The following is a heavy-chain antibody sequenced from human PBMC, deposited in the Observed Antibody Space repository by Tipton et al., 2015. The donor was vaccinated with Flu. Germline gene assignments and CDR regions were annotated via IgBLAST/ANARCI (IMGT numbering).Heavy chain of an antibody. CDR3: VKLADGGNEPGDY. CDR1: GYSFTSYW. CDR2: IYPGDSNT. Sequence: QLVQSGAEVKKPGESLKISWKGSGYSFTSYWIGWVRQMPGNGLEWMGLIYPGDSNTRYSPYFQGQVTSSSDKSISTAYMQWSSLKASDTAMYYCVKLADGGNEPGDYWGQGTLVTVSS. V-gene: IGHV5-51*03. D-gene: IGHD4-23*01. J-gene: IGHJ4*02.